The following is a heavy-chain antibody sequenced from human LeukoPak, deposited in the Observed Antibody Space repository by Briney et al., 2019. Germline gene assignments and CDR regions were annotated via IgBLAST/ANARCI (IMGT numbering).Heavy chain of an antibody. J-gene: IGHJ4*02. D-gene: IGHD2-8*01. V-gene: IGHV4-39*01. CDR2: IYYSGST. Sequence: SETLSLTCTVSGGSISSSSYYWGWIRQPPGKGLEWIGSIYYSGSTYYNPSLKSRVTISVDTSKNQFSLKLSSVTAADTAVNYCARHRVMVTYLGWADYWGQGTLVTVSS. CDR1: GGSISSSSYY. CDR3: ARHRVMVTYLGWADY.